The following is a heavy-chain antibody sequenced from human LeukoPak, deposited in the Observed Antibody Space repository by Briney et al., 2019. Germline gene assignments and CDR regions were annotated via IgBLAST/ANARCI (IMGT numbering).Heavy chain of an antibody. CDR2: IYYSGST. Sequence: SETLSLTCTVSGGSISSYYWSWVRQPPGKGLEWIGYIYYSGSTNYNPSLKSRVTISVDTSKNQFSLRLSSVTAADTAVYYCARGALTGYYSYDAFDIWGQGTMVTVSS. D-gene: IGHD3-9*01. J-gene: IGHJ3*02. CDR3: ARGALTGYYSYDAFDI. CDR1: GGSISSYY. V-gene: IGHV4-59*01.